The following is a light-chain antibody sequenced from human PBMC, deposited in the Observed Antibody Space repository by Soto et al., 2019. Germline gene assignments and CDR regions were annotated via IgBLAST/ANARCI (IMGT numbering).Light chain of an antibody. CDR2: GAS. V-gene: IGKV3-15*01. Sequence: IVLTQSPATLSVSPWERATLSSRSSHSVSSNLAWYQQKPGQAPRLLIYGASTRATGIPARFSGSGSGTEFTLTISSLQSEDFAVYYCQQYNNWPPWTFGQGTKV. CDR1: HSVSSN. J-gene: IGKJ1*01. CDR3: QQYNNWPPWT.